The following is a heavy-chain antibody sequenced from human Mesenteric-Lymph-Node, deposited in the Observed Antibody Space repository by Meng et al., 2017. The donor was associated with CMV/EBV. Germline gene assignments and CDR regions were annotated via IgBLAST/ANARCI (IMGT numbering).Heavy chain of an antibody. CDR2: IGNDGTNK. V-gene: IGHV3-33*08. CDR1: GFTFSSYA. Sequence: GESLKISCAASGFTFSSYAMHWVRQAPGKGLEWVAFIGNDGTNKYYADSVKGRFTISRDNAKNSLYLQMNSLRAEDTAVYYCARVGPAGYYYYYGMDVWGQGTTVTVSS. J-gene: IGHJ6*02. CDR3: ARVGPAGYYYYYGMDV. D-gene: IGHD2-2*01.